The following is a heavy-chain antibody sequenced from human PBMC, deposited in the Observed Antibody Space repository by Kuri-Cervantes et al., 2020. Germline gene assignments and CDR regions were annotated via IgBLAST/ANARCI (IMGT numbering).Heavy chain of an antibody. CDR3: ARGGASSKWFDS. V-gene: IGHV4-59*01. J-gene: IGHJ5*01. Sequence: GSLRLSCTVSGASINNYYWSWIRQPPGKGLEWIGFIHSTGSTNYNPSLRSRVTLSLDKSKNNFSLTLNSVTAADTAIYYCARGGASSKWFDSWGQGILVTVSS. D-gene: IGHD4/OR15-4a*01. CDR1: GASINNYY. CDR2: IHSTGST.